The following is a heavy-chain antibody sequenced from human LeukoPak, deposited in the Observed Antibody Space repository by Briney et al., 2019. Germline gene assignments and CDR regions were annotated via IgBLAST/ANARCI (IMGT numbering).Heavy chain of an antibody. Sequence: GGSLRLSCAASGFSFRSYGMHWGRQAPGKGVEWVALIWYDGSNTHYADSVKGRLTISRDNSKNTLYLQMNSLRVEDTAVYYCARDQSPVGRGFDASDIWGQGTMVTVSS. V-gene: IGHV3-33*01. CDR3: ARDQSPVGRGFDASDI. CDR1: GFSFRSYG. CDR2: IWYDGSNT. J-gene: IGHJ3*02. D-gene: IGHD5-12*01.